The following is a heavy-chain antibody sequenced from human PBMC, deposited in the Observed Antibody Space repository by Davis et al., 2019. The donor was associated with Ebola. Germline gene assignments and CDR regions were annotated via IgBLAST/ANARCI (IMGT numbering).Heavy chain of an antibody. Sequence: GESLKISCAASGFTFSSYAMSWVRQAPGKGLEWVSAISGSGGSTYYADSVKGRFTISRDNAKNSLYLQMNSLRAEDTAVYYCARDVRTVTTQDYYYGMDVWGQGTTVTVSS. CDR1: GFTFSSYA. V-gene: IGHV3-23*01. J-gene: IGHJ6*02. D-gene: IGHD4-17*01. CDR3: ARDVRTVTTQDYYYGMDV. CDR2: ISGSGGST.